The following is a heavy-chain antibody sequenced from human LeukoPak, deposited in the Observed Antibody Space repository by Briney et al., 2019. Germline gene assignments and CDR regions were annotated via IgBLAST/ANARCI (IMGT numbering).Heavy chain of an antibody. D-gene: IGHD6-19*01. CDR2: IKLDGSGK. CDR3: ARVGQWLPDY. V-gene: IGHV3-7*01. J-gene: IGHJ4*02. Sequence: GGSLRLSCAASGFTFRNYWMSWVRQAPGKGLEWVANIKLDGSGKYYVDSVKGRSTISRDNAKNSVYLQMNSLRAEDTAVYYCARVGQWLPDYWGQGTLVTVSS. CDR1: GFTFRNYW.